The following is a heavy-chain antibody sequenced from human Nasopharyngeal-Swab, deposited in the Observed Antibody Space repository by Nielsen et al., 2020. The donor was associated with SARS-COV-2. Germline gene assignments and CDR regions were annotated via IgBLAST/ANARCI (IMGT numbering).Heavy chain of an antibody. CDR3: AKDPGSSSSEGYFDY. D-gene: IGHD6-6*01. CDR2: ISGSGGST. J-gene: IGHJ4*02. Sequence: GESLKISCAASGFTFSSYAMGWVRQAPGKGLKWVSAISGSGGSTHYADSVKGRFTISRDNSKNTLYLQMNSLRAEDTAVYYCAKDPGSSSSEGYFDYWGQGTLVTVSS. V-gene: IGHV3-23*01. CDR1: GFTFSSYA.